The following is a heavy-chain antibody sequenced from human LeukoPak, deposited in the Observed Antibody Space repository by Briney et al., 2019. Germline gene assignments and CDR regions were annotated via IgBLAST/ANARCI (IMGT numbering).Heavy chain of an antibody. Sequence: GESLKISCQVSGYIFTHYWIGWVRQMPGKGLEWMAIIYPGDSDTRYSPSFQGQVSISADKSINTAYLKWSSLKASDTAMYYCARLVVTPTYDYWGQGSLVTVSS. CDR3: ARLVVTPTYDY. CDR2: IYPGDSDT. D-gene: IGHD2-21*02. V-gene: IGHV5-51*01. J-gene: IGHJ4*02. CDR1: GYIFTHYW.